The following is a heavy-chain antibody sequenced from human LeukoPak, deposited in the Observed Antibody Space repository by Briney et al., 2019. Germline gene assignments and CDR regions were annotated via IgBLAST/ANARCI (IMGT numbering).Heavy chain of an antibody. D-gene: IGHD6-19*01. Sequence: GGFLRFSCAASGFTFSSYSMTWVRQAPGKGLGWGSYISSSSTIYYADSVKRRFTISKDNAKNSLYLQMNSLTVEDTAVYYCARDRSGWSPHDFWGQGTLVTVSS. V-gene: IGHV3-48*04. CDR3: ARDRSGWSPHDF. CDR2: ISSSSTI. J-gene: IGHJ4*02. CDR1: GFTFSSYS.